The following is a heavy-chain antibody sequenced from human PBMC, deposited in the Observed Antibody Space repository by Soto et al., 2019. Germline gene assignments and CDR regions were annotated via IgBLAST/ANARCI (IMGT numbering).Heavy chain of an antibody. Sequence: EVQLVESGGGLVQPGRSLRLSCAASGFTFDDYAMHWVRQAPGKGLEWVSGISWNSGSIGYADSVKGRFTISRDNAKNSLYLQMNSLRAEDTALYYCAKDNGYISGWYSWFDPWGQGTLVTVSS. V-gene: IGHV3-9*01. J-gene: IGHJ5*02. CDR2: ISWNSGSI. CDR3: AKDNGYISGWYSWFDP. D-gene: IGHD6-19*01. CDR1: GFTFDDYA.